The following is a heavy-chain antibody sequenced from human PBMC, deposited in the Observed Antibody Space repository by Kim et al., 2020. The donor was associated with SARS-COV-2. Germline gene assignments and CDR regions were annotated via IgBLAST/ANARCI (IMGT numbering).Heavy chain of an antibody. CDR1: GFTFTNYA. Sequence: GGSLRLSCAASGFTFTNYAMNWVRQAPGKGLEWVSSISGGSATSYADSVKGRFTISRDNSRSTLFLQMNSLRAEDTAIYYCAKDGGYGSGSYYPDYWGQG. D-gene: IGHD3-10*01. V-gene: IGHV3-23*01. CDR3: AKDGGYGSGSYYPDY. J-gene: IGHJ4*02. CDR2: ISGGSAT.